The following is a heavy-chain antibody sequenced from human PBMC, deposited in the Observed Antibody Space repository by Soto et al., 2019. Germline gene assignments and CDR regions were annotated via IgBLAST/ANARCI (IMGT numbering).Heavy chain of an antibody. CDR3: ARGPIPARPFDY. J-gene: IGHJ4*02. Sequence: PSETLSLTCAVYGGSFSGYYWSWIRQPPGKGLEWIGEINNSGSTNYNPSLKSRVTISVDTSKNQFSLKLSSVTAADTAVYYCARGPIPARPFDYWGQGTLVTVSS. V-gene: IGHV4-34*01. CDR1: GGSFSGYY. D-gene: IGHD6-6*01. CDR2: INNSGST.